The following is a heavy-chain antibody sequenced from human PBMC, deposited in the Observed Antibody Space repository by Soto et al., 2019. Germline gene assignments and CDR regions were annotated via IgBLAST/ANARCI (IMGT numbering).Heavy chain of an antibody. CDR3: ARDRSFTGAAHPLGY. J-gene: IGHJ4*02. CDR2: IWYDGSNK. D-gene: IGHD6-6*01. CDR1: GFTFSSYG. V-gene: IGHV3-33*01. Sequence: QVQLVESGGGVVQPGRYLRLYCAASGFTFSSYGMPWVRQAPGKGLEWVAVIWYDGSNKYYADSVKGRFTISRDNSKNTLYLQMNSLRAEDTAVYYCARDRSFTGAAHPLGYWGQGTLVTVSS.